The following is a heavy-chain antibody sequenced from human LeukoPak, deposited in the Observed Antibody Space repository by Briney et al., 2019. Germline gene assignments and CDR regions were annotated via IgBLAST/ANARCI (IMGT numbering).Heavy chain of an antibody. CDR3: ARLYGGNACDY. J-gene: IGHJ4*02. D-gene: IGHD4-23*01. CDR2: INPRGGST. V-gene: IGHV1-46*01. Sequence: ASVKVSCKASGYTFTTYYMHWMRQAPGQGPEWMGIINPRGGSTDYSQKFQGRITMTSDTSTSTVYMELSSLRSDDTAVYYCARLYGGNACDYWGQGTLVTVSS. CDR1: GYTFTTYY.